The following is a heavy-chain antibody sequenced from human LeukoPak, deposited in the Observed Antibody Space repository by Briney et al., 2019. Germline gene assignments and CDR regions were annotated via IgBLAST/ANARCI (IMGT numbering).Heavy chain of an antibody. V-gene: IGHV1-69*05. CDR1: GGTFSSYA. CDR3: ARGLRGSPAFDY. Sequence: GASVKVSCKASGGTFSSYAISWVRQAPGQGLEWMGGIIPIFGTANYAQKFQGRVTMTRNTSINTAYMELSRLRSDDTAVYYCARGLRGSPAFDYWGQGTLVTVSS. D-gene: IGHD2-2*01. J-gene: IGHJ4*02. CDR2: IIPIFGTA.